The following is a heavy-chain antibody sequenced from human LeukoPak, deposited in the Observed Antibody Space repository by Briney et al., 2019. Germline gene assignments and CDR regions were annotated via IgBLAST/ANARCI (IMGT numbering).Heavy chain of an antibody. J-gene: IGHJ6*03. CDR2: ISAYNGNT. D-gene: IGHD2-8*01. CDR1: GYAFNMYG. CDR3: ARAYSHCTNGVCYIYYYYYYMDV. Sequence: GASVKVSCKASGYAFNMYGLNWVRQAPGQGLEWMGWISAYNGNTNYAQKLQGRVTMTTDTSTSTAYMELRSLRSDDTAVYYCARAYSHCTNGVCYIYYYYYYMDVWGKGTTVTVSS. V-gene: IGHV1-18*01.